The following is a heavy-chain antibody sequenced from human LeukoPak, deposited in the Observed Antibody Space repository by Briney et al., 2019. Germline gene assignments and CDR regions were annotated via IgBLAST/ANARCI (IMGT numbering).Heavy chain of an antibody. J-gene: IGHJ4*02. D-gene: IGHD3-10*01. CDR1: GGSISSSHW. CDR3: ARKDYGSGSFSRSFDY. CDR2: IYHSGSA. Sequence: PSGTLSLTCAVSGGSISSSHWWSWVRQPPGKGLEWIGEIYHSGSANYNPSLKSRVTISVDKSKNQFSLKLSSVTAADTAMYYCARKDYGSGSFSRSFDYWGQGTLVTVSS. V-gene: IGHV4-4*02.